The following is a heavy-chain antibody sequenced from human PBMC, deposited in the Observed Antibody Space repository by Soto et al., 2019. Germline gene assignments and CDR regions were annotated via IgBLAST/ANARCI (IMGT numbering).Heavy chain of an antibody. D-gene: IGHD4-17*01. CDR3: AREMENTVYDAFDI. CDR1: GYTFTSYG. Sequence: ASVKVSCRASGYTFTSYGISWVRQAPGQGLEWMGWISAYNGNTNYAQKLQGRVTMTTDTSTSTAYMELRSLRSDDTAVYYCAREMENTVYDAFDIWGQGTMVTVSS. CDR2: ISAYNGNT. V-gene: IGHV1-18*01. J-gene: IGHJ3*02.